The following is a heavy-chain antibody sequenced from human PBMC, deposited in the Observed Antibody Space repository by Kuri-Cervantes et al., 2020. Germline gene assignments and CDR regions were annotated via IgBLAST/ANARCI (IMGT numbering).Heavy chain of an antibody. CDR2: INAGNGNT. CDR3: ARDSMAGTGGKLHY. V-gene: IGHV1-3*01. D-gene: IGHD1-1*01. J-gene: IGHJ4*02. Sequence: ASVKVSCKASGYTFTTYAMHWVRQAPGQRLEWMGWINAGNGNTKYSQKFQGRVTITRDTSASTAYMELRSLRSEDTAVYYCARDSMAGTGGKLHYWGQGTLVTVSS. CDR1: GYTFTTYA.